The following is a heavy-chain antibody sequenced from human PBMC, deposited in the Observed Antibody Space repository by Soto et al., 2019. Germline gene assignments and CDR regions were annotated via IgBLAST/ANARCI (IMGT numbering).Heavy chain of an antibody. CDR3: VRTSLVVAAATREDY. D-gene: IGHD2-15*01. J-gene: IGHJ4*02. V-gene: IGHV3-74*01. CDR2: INSDGSST. Sequence: EVQLVESGGGLVQPGESLRLSCAASGFTFSSYWMHWVRQAPGKXXXXVSRINSDGSSTSYAGSVKGRFTISRDNAKNTLYLQMNSLRAEDTAVYYCVRTSLVVAAATREDYWGQGTLVTVSS. CDR1: GFTFSSYW.